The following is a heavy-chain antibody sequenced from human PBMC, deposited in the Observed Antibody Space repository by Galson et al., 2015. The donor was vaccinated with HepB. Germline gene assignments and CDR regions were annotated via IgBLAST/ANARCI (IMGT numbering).Heavy chain of an antibody. V-gene: IGHV1-3*01. CDR2: IHSGNGYT. CDR1: GYTFINYP. D-gene: IGHD1-1*01. J-gene: IGHJ4*02. CDR3: ASDRVTTGLLDF. Sequence: SVKVSCKASGYTFINYPMHWVRQAPGRRLEWMGWIHSGNGYTKYSQNFQGRVTITRDTSASTVYMELSSLKSEDTAFYYCASDRVTTGLLDFWGQGTLVTVSS.